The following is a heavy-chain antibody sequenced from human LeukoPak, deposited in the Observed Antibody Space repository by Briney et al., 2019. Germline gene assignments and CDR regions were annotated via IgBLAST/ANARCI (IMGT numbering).Heavy chain of an antibody. CDR1: GFTFSSYD. CDR2: IGTAGDT. Sequence: GSLRLSCAASGFTFSSYDMHWVRQATGKGLEWVSAIGTAGDTYYPGSVKGRFTISRENAKNSLYLQMNSLRAGDMAVYYCARGIVGAISYYFDYWGQGTLVTVSS. V-gene: IGHV3-13*01. CDR3: ARGIVGAISYYFDY. J-gene: IGHJ4*02. D-gene: IGHD1-26*01.